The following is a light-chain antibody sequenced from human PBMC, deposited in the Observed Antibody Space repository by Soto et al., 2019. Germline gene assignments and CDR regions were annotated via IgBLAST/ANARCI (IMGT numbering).Light chain of an antibody. Sequence: MEKRQSASSGCASVGASDTNTCRASQGISSWLAWYQQKPGKAPKLLIYAASSLQSGVPSRFSGSGSGTDFTLTISSLQTEDLAIYYCQQSYSTPPITFGQGTRLEIK. CDR3: QQSYSTPPIT. CDR1: QGISSW. CDR2: AAS. V-gene: IGKV1-12*01. J-gene: IGKJ5*01.